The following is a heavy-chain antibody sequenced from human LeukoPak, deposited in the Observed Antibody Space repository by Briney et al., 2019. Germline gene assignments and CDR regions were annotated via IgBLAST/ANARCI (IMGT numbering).Heavy chain of an antibody. J-gene: IGHJ4*02. CDR3: AREFEVGGATRKYYFDY. CDR2: INPSGGST. V-gene: IGHV1-46*01. CDR1: GYTFTSYY. D-gene: IGHD1-26*01. Sequence: ASVKVSCKASGYTFTSYYMHWVRQAPGQGLEWMGIINPSGGSTSYAQKFQGRVTMTRDTSTSTVYMELSSLRSEDTAVYYCAREFEVGGATRKYYFDYWGQGTLVTVSS.